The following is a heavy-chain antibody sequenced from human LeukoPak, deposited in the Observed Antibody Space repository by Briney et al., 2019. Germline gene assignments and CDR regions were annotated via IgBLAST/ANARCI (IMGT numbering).Heavy chain of an antibody. CDR2: IYYSGST. J-gene: IGHJ5*02. D-gene: IGHD3-22*01. V-gene: IGHV4-39*01. CDR3: ARHESTMIVVGDGWFDP. Sequence: SETLSLTCTVSGGPITSSLYYWVWIRRPPGKGLEWLGSIYYSGSTNYNPSLKSRVTISVDTSKNQFSLKLSSVTAADTAVYYCARHESTMIVVGDGWFDPWGQGTLVTVSS. CDR1: GGPITSSLYY.